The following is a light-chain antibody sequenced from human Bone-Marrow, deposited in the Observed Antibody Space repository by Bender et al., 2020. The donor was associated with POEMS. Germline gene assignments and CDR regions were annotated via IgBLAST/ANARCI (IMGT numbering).Light chain of an antibody. V-gene: IGLV1-51*01. CDR1: SSNIGSYY. CDR2: DTD. J-gene: IGLJ2*01. Sequence: SALTQPASVSGTPGQRITISCSGSSSNIGSYYVYWYQQLPGTAPKLLIRDTDKRPSGIPDRFSGSKSGTSATLAITGLQTGDEADYYCGTWDTSLSVGVFGGGTKLTVL. CDR3: GTWDTSLSVGV.